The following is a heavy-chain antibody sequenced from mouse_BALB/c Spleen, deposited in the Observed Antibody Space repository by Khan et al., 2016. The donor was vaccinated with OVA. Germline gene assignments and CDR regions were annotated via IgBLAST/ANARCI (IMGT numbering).Heavy chain of an antibody. CDR2: ISGDSTTI. V-gene: IGHV5-17*02. Sequence: EVELVESGGGLVQPGGSRKLSCVASGFTFSSFGMHWVRQAPEKGLEWVAYISGDSTTIYYTDTVKGRFTISRDNPRNTLFLQMTSLRSEDMAMYYGTRSYFCGYYFDHWGQGTTLTVSS. CDR1: GFTFSSFG. D-gene: IGHD1-1*01. CDR3: TRSYFCGYYFDH. J-gene: IGHJ2*01.